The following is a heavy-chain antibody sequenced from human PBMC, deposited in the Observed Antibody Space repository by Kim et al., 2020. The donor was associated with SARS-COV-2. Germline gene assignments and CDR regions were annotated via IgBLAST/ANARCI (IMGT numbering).Heavy chain of an antibody. V-gene: IGHV4-31*03. CDR2: IYYSGST. J-gene: IGHJ6*02. CDR1: GGSISSGGYY. Sequence: SETLSLTCTVSGGSISSGGYYWSWIRQHPGKGLEWIGYIYYSGSTYYNPSLKSRVTISVDTSKNQFSLKLSSVTAADTAVYYCAREVTTRYYYGMDVWGQGTTVTVSS. CDR3: AREVTTRYYYGMDV. D-gene: IGHD3-22*01.